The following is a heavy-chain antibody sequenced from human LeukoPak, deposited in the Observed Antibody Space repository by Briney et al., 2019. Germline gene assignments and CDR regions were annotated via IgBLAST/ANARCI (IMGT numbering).Heavy chain of an antibody. V-gene: IGHV4-34*01. CDR3: ARGQRITMTD. CDR1: GGSLSGYY. D-gene: IGHD3-22*01. Sequence: SETLSLTCAVYGGSLSGYYWSWIRQPPGKGPEWIGEINHSGSTNYNPSLKSRVAISVDTSRNQFSLRLSSVTAADTAVYYCARGQRITMTDWGQGTLVTVSS. J-gene: IGHJ4*02. CDR2: INHSGST.